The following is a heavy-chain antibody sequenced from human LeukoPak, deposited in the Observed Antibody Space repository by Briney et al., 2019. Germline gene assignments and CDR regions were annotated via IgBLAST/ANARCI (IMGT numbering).Heavy chain of an antibody. V-gene: IGHV3-21*01. Sequence: GGSLRLSCAASGFTFSSYSMNWVRQAPGKGLEWVSSISSSSSYIYYADSVKGRFTISRDNAKNSLYLQMNSLRAEDTAVYYCARDGITIFGVVITPYFDYWGQGTLVIVSS. D-gene: IGHD3-3*01. J-gene: IGHJ4*02. CDR2: ISSSSSYI. CDR3: ARDGITIFGVVITPYFDY. CDR1: GFTFSSYS.